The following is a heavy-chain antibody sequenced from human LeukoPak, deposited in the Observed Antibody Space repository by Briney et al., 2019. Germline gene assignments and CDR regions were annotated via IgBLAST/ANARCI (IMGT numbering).Heavy chain of an antibody. CDR1: GGTFSSYA. Sequence: ASVKVSCKASGGTFSSYAISWVRQAPGQGLEWMGMIYPRDGSTSYAQRFQDRVTVTRDTSTSTVHMELSGLRAEDTALYYCARDQEGFDYWGQGTLVTVSS. V-gene: IGHV1-46*01. CDR3: ARDQEGFDY. CDR2: IYPRDGST. J-gene: IGHJ4*02.